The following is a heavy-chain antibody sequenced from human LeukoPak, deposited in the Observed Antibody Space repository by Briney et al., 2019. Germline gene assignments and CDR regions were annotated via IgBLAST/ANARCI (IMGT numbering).Heavy chain of an antibody. CDR2: FDPEDGET. CDR1: GYTLTELS. D-gene: IGHD6-19*01. CDR3: ATGSAGRPNFDY. J-gene: IGHJ4*02. V-gene: IGHV1-24*01. Sequence: ASVKVSCKVSGYTLTELSMRWVRQAPGKGLEWMGGFDPEDGETIYAQKFQGRVTMTEDTSTDTAYMELSSLRSEDTAVYYCATGSAGRPNFDYWGQGTLVAVSS.